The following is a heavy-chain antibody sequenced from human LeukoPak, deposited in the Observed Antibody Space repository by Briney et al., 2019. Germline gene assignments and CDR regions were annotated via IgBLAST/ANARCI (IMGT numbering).Heavy chain of an antibody. CDR3: AIPYCGGDCYPPHNWFDP. D-gene: IGHD2-21*02. CDR2: MNPNSGNT. CDR1: GYTFTSYD. J-gene: IGHJ5*02. Sequence: ASVKVSCKASGYTFTSYDINWVRQATGQGLEWMGWMNPNSGNTGYAQKFQGRVTMTRNTSISTAYMELSSLRSEDTAVYYCAIPYCGGDCYPPHNWFDPWGQGTLVTVSS. V-gene: IGHV1-8*01.